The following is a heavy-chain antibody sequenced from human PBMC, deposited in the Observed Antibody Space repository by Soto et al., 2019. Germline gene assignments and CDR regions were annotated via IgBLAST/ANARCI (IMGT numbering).Heavy chain of an antibody. CDR1: GGSISSGDYY. Sequence: SETLSLTCTVSGGSISSGDYYWSWIRQPPGKGLEWIGYIYYSGSTNYNPSLKSRVTISVDTSKNQFSLKLSSVTAADTAVYYCARASTYYYDGPGGGYYYYGMDVWGQGTTVTVSS. V-gene: IGHV4-61*08. J-gene: IGHJ6*02. CDR2: IYYSGST. CDR3: ARASTYYYDGPGGGYYYYGMDV. D-gene: IGHD3-22*01.